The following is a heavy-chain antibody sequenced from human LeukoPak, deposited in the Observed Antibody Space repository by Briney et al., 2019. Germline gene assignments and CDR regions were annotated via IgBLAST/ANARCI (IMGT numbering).Heavy chain of an antibody. V-gene: IGHV4-39*07. J-gene: IGHJ4*02. Sequence: SETLSLTCTDSAGSISSSSYYLGWIRQPPGREMEWIGSSHYSGTTYYTPSLTSRVTISADTSKSQFSLRLSSVTAADTAVYYCASSYSSSWSPAYYFDYWGQGTLVTVSS. D-gene: IGHD6-13*01. CDR3: ASSYSSSWSPAYYFDY. CDR1: AGSISSSSYY. CDR2: SHYSGTT.